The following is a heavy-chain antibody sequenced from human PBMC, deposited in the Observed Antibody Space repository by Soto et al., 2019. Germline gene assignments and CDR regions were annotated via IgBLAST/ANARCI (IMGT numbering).Heavy chain of an antibody. V-gene: IGHV4-30-2*01. CDR1: GGSISSGGYS. CDR3: ALLLRWLEDAFDI. Sequence: QLQLQESGSGLVKPSQTLSLTCAVSGGSISSGGYSWSWIRQPPGKGLEWIGYIYHSGSTYYNPSLKSRVTISVDRSKNQFSLQLSSVTAADTAVYYCALLLRWLEDAFDIWGQGTMVTVSS. D-gene: IGHD4-17*01. J-gene: IGHJ3*02. CDR2: IYHSGST.